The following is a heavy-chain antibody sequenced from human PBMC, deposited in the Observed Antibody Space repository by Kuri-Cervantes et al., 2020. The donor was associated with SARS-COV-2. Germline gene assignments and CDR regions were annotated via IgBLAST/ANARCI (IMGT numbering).Heavy chain of an antibody. CDR1: GVTFSSDE. V-gene: IGHV3-33*08. CDR2: IWYDGSNK. CDR3: AREEYSSSWSAVDFDY. J-gene: IGHJ4*02. D-gene: IGHD6-13*01. Sequence: GGSLRLSCAASGVTFSSDEMNWVRQAPGKGLEWVAVIWYDGSNKYYADSVKGRFTISRDNSKNTLYLQMNSLRAEDTAVYYCAREEYSSSWSAVDFDYWGQGTLVTVSS.